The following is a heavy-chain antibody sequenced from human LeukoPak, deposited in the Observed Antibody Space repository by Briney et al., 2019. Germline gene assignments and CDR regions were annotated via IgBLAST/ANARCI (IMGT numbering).Heavy chain of an antibody. CDR2: ISSSGSTI. Sequence: GGSLRLSCAASGFTFSSYSMNWIRQAPGKGLEWVSYISSSGSTIYYADSVKGRFTISRDNAKNSLYLQMNSLRAEDTAVYYCARRTVAGTYWYFDLWGRGTLVTVSS. J-gene: IGHJ2*01. CDR1: GFTFSSYS. D-gene: IGHD6-19*01. V-gene: IGHV3-48*04. CDR3: ARRTVAGTYWYFDL.